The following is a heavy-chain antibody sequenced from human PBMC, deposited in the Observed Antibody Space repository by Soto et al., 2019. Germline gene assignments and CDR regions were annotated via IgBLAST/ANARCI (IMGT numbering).Heavy chain of an antibody. Sequence: SGGSLRLSCAASGFIFKSFAMHWVRQAPGKGLEWVALISYDEENKVYADSVRGRFTISRDNSKNMMYLEMNSLRAEDTAVYYCARDSFLTPYLRFPPRYGMDVWGQGTTVTVSS. V-gene: IGHV3-30*03. CDR1: GFIFKSFA. J-gene: IGHJ6*02. CDR2: ISYDEENK. CDR3: ARDSFLTPYLRFPPRYGMDV. D-gene: IGHD3-3*01.